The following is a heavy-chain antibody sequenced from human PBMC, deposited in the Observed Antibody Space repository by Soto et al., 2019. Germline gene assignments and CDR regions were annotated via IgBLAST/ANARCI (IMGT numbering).Heavy chain of an antibody. J-gene: IGHJ6*02. CDR3: ARSRGYYGSGRHRPLYYYYGMDV. CDR1: GYGFTRFW. V-gene: IGHV5-10-1*01. D-gene: IGHD3-10*01. Sequence: PGEALKISCSGSGYGFTRFWISWVRKMPGKGLEWMGRIDPSDSYTNYSPSFQGHVTISADKSISTAYLQWSSLKASDTAMYYCARSRGYYGSGRHRPLYYYYGMDVWGQGTTVTVSS. CDR2: IDPSDSYT.